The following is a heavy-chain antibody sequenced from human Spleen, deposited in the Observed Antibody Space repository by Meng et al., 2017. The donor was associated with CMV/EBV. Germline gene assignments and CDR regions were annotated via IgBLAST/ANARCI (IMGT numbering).Heavy chain of an antibody. CDR1: GFTFSNYA. J-gene: IGHJ4*02. Sequence: GGSLRLSCVASGFTFSNYAISWVRRAPGKGLEWVSAISGSGNKTFYADSVKGRFTISRDNSKNTLYLQMNSLRAEDTAVYYCAKWIWSGFYTGGFDYWGQGTLVTVS. D-gene: IGHD3-3*01. V-gene: IGHV3-23*01. CDR2: ISGSGNKT. CDR3: AKWIWSGFYTGGFDY.